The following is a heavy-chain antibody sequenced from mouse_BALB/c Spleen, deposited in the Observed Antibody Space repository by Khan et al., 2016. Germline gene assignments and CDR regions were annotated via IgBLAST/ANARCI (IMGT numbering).Heavy chain of an antibody. V-gene: IGHV1-9*01. J-gene: IGHJ3*01. CDR3: ASENDRAWFAY. D-gene: IGHD2-14*01. CDR1: GYTFSSYW. CDR2: ILPGSGTT. Sequence: QVQLQQSGDELMKPGASVKISCKASGYTFSSYWLEWVKQRPGHGLEWIGEILPGSGTTNYNETFKGKATFTKDTSSNTAYMQISSLTSEDSAVYYCASENDRAWFAYWGQGTLVTVSA.